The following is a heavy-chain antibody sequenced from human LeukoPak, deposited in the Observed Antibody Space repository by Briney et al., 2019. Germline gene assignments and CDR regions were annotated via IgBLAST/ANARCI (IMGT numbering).Heavy chain of an antibody. D-gene: IGHD3-3*01. CDR2: IYHSGST. CDR3: ARVFRVVTSHPHNWFDP. J-gene: IGHJ5*02. CDR1: GGSISSGGYS. V-gene: IGHV4-30-2*01. Sequence: PSETLSLTCAVSGGSISSGGYSWSWIRQPPGKGLEWIGYIYHSGSTYYNPSLKSRVTISVDRSKNQFSLKLSSVTAADTAVYYCARVFRVVTSHPHNWFDPWGQGTLVTVSS.